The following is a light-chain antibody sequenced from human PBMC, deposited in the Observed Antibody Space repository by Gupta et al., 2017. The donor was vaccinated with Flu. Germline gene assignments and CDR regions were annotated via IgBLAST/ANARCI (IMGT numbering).Light chain of an antibody. CDR2: AAS. V-gene: IGKV1-17*01. CDR3: LQHSTDPST. Sequence: DIQMTQSPSSLSASVGDRVTIACRASQGIGNDLNWYQQKPGKAPKRLIDAASSLQSGVPSRFSGSGSGTEFTLTISSLQPEDSATYSCLQHSTDPSTFGQGTKVEIK. J-gene: IGKJ1*01. CDR1: QGIGND.